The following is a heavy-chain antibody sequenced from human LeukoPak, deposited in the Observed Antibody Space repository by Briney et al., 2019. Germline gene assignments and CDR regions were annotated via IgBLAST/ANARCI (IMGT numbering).Heavy chain of an antibody. CDR1: GFTISTYA. CDR3: AKEFIAGDGHVDCDS. D-gene: IGHD5-24*01. CDR2: ITSSGATT. J-gene: IGHJ4*02. V-gene: IGHV3-23*01. Sequence: GGSLRLSCAASGFTISTYAMTWVRQAPGKGLVWVSSITSSGATTYYADSVKGRFTISRDISKNTLYLQMNSLTAEDSAVYYCAKEFIAGDGHVDCDSWGQGTLVTVSS.